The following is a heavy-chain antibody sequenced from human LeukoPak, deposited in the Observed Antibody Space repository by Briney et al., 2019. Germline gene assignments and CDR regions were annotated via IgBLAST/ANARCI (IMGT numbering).Heavy chain of an antibody. D-gene: IGHD3-10*01. V-gene: IGHV4-59*08. CDR1: GVSISSYY. CDR3: ARHRGSLGGSGDWFDP. CDR2: IFDSGTT. J-gene: IGHJ5*02. Sequence: SETLSLTCTVSGVSISSYYWSWIRQLPGKGLEWIGYIFDSGTTNYNPSLKSRLTMSVDTSKNQFSLKLSSLTAADTAVYYCARHRGSLGGSGDWFDPWGQGTLVTVSS.